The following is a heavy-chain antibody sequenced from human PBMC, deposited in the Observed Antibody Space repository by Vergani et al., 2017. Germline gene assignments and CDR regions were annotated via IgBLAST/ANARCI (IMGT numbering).Heavy chain of an antibody. V-gene: IGHV4-61*02. D-gene: IGHD2-2*01. CDR3: ARDADCSSTSCYRYYYYMDV. Sequence: QVQLQESGPGLVKPSLTLSLTCTVSGGSISSGSYYWSWIRQPAGKGLEWIGRIYTSGSTNYNPSLKSRVTMSVDTSKNQFSLKLSSVTAADTAVYYCARDADCSSTSCYRYYYYMDVWGKGTTVTVSS. CDR1: GGSISSGSYY. CDR2: IYTSGST. J-gene: IGHJ6*03.